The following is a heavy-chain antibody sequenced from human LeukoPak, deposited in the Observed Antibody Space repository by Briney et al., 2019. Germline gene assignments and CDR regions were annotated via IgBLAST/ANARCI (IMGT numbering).Heavy chain of an antibody. J-gene: IGHJ6*02. D-gene: IGHD2-2*01. V-gene: IGHV3-66*02. CDR3: ARDALYCSSTSCGMDV. CDR2: IYADGTT. CDR1: GFTFSSYA. Sequence: GGSLRLSCAASGFTFSSYAMSWVRQAPGKGLEGVSLIYADGTTFYTDSVKGRFTMSRDNFKNTLYLQMNSLRPEDTALYYCARDALYCSSTSCGMDVWGQGTTVTVSS.